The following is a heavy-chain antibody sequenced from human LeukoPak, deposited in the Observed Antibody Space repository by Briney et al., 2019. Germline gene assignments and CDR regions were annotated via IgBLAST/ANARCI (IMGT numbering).Heavy chain of an antibody. CDR2: IYYSGST. V-gene: IGHV4-59*01. Sequence: SETLPLTCTVSGGSISSYYWSWIRQPPGKGLEWIGYIYYSGSTNYNPSLKSRVTISVDTSKNQFSLKLSSVTAADTAVYYCASLPRGGWYPKYFQHWGQGTLVTVSS. D-gene: IGHD6-19*01. J-gene: IGHJ1*01. CDR1: GGSISSYY. CDR3: ASLPRGGWYPKYFQH.